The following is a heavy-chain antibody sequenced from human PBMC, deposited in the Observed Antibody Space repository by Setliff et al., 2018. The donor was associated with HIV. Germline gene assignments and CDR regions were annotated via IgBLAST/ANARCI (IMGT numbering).Heavy chain of an antibody. D-gene: IGHD5-18*01. CDR2: ISYSGST. J-gene: IGHJ4*01. CDR3: ARTRGYSYGTLAGFDY. CDR1: GASIRSQY. V-gene: IGHV4-59*11. Sequence: SETLSLTCTVSGASIRSQYWSWIRKPPGKGLEWIGYISYSGSTNYNPSLESRVAMSVDTSKQQFSLEVSSVTAADTAVNYCARTRGYSYGTLAGFDYWGRGSLVTVSS.